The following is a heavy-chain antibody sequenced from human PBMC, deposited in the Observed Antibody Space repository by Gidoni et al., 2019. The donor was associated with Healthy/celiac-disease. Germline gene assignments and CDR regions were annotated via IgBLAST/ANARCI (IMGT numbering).Heavy chain of an antibody. CDR2: VSAYNGNT. D-gene: IGHD2-2*01. Sequence: QVQLVHSGAEVKKPGASVKVSCTASGYTFTSYGISWVRQAPGQGLEWMGWVSAYNGNTNYAQRLRGRVTMTTDTSTRTAYLGLRSLRSDETAVYYGARDPGRGRRVVVPTTDYWGQGTLVTVSS. V-gene: IGHV1-18*01. CDR1: GYTFTSYG. J-gene: IGHJ4*02. CDR3: ARDPGRGRRVVVPTTDY.